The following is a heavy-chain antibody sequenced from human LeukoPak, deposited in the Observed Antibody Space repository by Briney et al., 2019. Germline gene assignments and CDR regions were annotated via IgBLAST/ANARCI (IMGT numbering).Heavy chain of an antibody. CDR2: IYSGGST. D-gene: IGHD3-16*01. CDR1: GFTVSSNY. CDR3: AREQPIGGFDY. V-gene: IGHV3-66*01. J-gene: IGHJ4*02. Sequence: GGSLRLSCAAPGFTVSSNYMSWVRQAPGKGLEWVSVIYSGGSTYYADSVKGRFTISRDNSKNTLYLQMNSLRAEDTAVYYCAREQPIGGFDYWGQGTLVTVSS.